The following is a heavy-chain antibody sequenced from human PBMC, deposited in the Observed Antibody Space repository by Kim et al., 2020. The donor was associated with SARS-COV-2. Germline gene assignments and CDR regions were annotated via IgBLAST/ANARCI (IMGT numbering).Heavy chain of an antibody. CDR2: DYYT. D-gene: IGHD2-2*01. CDR3: ARHRGGSYALY. Sequence: DYYTNYSPSFQGHVTMSADKSISTAYLQWSSLQASDTAMYYCARHRGGSYALYWGQGTLVTVSS. V-gene: IGHV5-10-1*01. J-gene: IGHJ4*02.